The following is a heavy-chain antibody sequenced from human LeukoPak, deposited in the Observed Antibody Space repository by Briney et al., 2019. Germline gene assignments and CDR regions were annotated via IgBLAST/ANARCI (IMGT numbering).Heavy chain of an antibody. CDR1: GFTFTKYI. J-gene: IGHJ5*02. CDR3: MRALTISGIGPPPA. D-gene: IGHD3-3*01. Sequence: ASVKVSCKPSGFTFTKYIIHWVRQDPGQSFEWVGGIDPNGGRTFHAQKFQDRVTLTRDLSPTTVYMELSSLREEDTAVYYCMRALTISGIGPPPAWGQGTLLTVSS. CDR2: IDPNGGRT. V-gene: IGHV1-46*01.